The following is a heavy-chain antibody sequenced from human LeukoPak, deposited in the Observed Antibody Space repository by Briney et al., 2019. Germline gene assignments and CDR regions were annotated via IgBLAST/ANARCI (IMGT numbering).Heavy chain of an antibody. CDR1: GFTFTSYS. V-gene: IGHV3-23*01. CDR3: ARKAQYNGHYPLDY. D-gene: IGHD1-7*01. Sequence: PGGSLRLSCAASGFTFTSYSMSWVRQAPGKGLEWVSGTSDRGDYTYYADSVKGRFTISRDSSKNTLFLQMNSLSAEDTALYFCARKAQYNGHYPLDYWGQGTLVTVSS. CDR2: TSDRGDYT. J-gene: IGHJ4*02.